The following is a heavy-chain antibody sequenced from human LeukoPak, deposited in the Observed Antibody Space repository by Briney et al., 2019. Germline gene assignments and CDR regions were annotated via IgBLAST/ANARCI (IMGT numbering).Heavy chain of an antibody. CDR1: GFTFSSYS. V-gene: IGHV3-21*01. J-gene: IGHJ6*03. D-gene: IGHD5-24*01. Sequence: PGGSLRLSCAASGFTFSSYSMNWVRQAPGKGLEWVSSISSSSSYIYYADSVKGRFTISRDNAKNSLYLQMNSLRAEDTAVYYCARCRDGYIYYYYYYMDVWGKGTTVTVSS. CDR2: ISSSSSYI. CDR3: ARCRDGYIYYYYYYMDV.